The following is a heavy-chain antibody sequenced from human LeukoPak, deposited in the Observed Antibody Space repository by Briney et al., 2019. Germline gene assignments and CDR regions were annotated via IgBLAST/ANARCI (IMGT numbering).Heavy chain of an antibody. Sequence: GASVKVSCKASGYTFTSYGISWVRQAPGQGLEWMGWISAYNGNTNYAQKLQGRVTMTTDTSTSTAYMELRSLRSDDTAVYYCARLSGEQQLVDSYYFDYWGQGTLVTVSS. CDR3: ARLSGEQQLVDSYYFDY. CDR2: ISAYNGNT. D-gene: IGHD6-13*01. J-gene: IGHJ4*02. V-gene: IGHV1-18*01. CDR1: GYTFTSYG.